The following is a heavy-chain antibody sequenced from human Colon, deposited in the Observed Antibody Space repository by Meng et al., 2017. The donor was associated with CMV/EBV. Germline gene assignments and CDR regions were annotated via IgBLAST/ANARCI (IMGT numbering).Heavy chain of an antibody. J-gene: IGHJ5*02. CDR1: GGSVTTTNYY. CDR3: AKDTPSGYFDP. Sequence: QLQLQESCPGLVKPSETLSLTCTVSGGSVTTTNYYWGWIRQTPGKGLEWIASITYNGPSYYHPSLKSRVTISTEASKNQFSLKLSSVTAADTAVYYCAKDTPSGYFDPWGPGTLVTVSS. V-gene: IGHV4-39*07. CDR2: ITYNGPS. D-gene: IGHD2-15*01.